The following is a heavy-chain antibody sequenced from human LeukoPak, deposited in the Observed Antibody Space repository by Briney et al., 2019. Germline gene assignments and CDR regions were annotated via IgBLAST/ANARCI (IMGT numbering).Heavy chain of an antibody. CDR1: GYTFTGYY. J-gene: IGHJ6*02. D-gene: IGHD3-22*01. Sequence: ASVKVSCTASGYTFTGYYMHWVRQAPGQGLEWMGWINPNSGGTNYAQKFQGWVTMTRDTSISTAYMELSRLRSDDTAVYYCARDLGYSGSYYYYGMDVWGQGTTVTVSS. CDR2: INPNSGGT. V-gene: IGHV1-2*04. CDR3: ARDLGYSGSYYYYGMDV.